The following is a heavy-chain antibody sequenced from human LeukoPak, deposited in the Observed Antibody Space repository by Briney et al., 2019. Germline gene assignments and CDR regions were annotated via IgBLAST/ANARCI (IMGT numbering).Heavy chain of an antibody. D-gene: IGHD6-19*01. J-gene: IGHJ4*02. Sequence: SETLSLTCTVSGGSISSYYWNWIRQPPGKGLEWIGYIYYSGSTNYNPSLKSRATISVDTSKNQFSLKLTSVTAAGTAVYYCARVAGSLGPDYWGQGTLVTVSS. CDR2: IYYSGST. CDR3: ARVAGSLGPDY. V-gene: IGHV4-59*01. CDR1: GGSISSYY.